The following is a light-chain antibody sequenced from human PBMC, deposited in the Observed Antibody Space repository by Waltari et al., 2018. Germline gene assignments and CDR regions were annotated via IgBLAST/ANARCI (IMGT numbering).Light chain of an antibody. CDR2: DTS. J-gene: IGKJ5*01. Sequence: IQMTQSPSSVSASLGDRVTITCRASQDISRYLAWYQQTPGRSPKLLIFDTSSLQSGVPSRFSGSGSGTDFTLTISSLQPEDFATYYCLQVSNFPITFGQGTRLEIK. CDR1: QDISRY. V-gene: IGKV1D-12*01. CDR3: LQVSNFPIT.